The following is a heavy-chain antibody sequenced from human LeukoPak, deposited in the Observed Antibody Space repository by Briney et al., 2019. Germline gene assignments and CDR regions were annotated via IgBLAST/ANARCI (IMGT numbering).Heavy chain of an antibody. CDR2: ISYDGSNK. V-gene: IGHV3-30*04. D-gene: IGHD2-15*01. J-gene: IGHJ4*02. CDR1: GFTFSSYA. CDR3: AKAPVTTCRGAFCYPFDY. Sequence: GGSLRLSCAASGFTFSSYAMHWVRQAPGKGLEWMSVISYDGSNKYFADSVKGRFTISRDNSKNTLYLQMNRLRPEDAAVYYCAKAPVTTCRGAFCYPFDYWGLGTLVTVSS.